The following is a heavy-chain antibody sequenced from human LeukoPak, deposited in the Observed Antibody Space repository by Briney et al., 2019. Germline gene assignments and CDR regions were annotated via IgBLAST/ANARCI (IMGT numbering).Heavy chain of an antibody. D-gene: IGHD5-24*01. CDR3: ARWGDGYNPLDY. V-gene: IGHV3-53*01. CDR2: IYSGGST. J-gene: IGHJ4*02. Sequence: GGSLRLSCAASGFTVSSNYMSWVRQAPGKGLEWVSVIYSGGSTYYADSVKGRFTISRDNSKNTLYLQMNSLRAEDTAVYYCARWGDGYNPLDYWGQGTLVTVSS. CDR1: GFTVSSNY.